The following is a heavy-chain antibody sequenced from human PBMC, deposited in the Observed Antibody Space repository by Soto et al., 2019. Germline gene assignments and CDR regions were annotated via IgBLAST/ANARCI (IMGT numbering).Heavy chain of an antibody. J-gene: IGHJ4*02. V-gene: IGHV3-15*07. CDR1: GFNFSNTW. CDR2: IKSKTDGGTT. D-gene: IGHD2-21*01. CDR3: TTDDLVAH. Sequence: EVQLVESGGGLVNPGGSLRLSCAASGFNFSNTWMHWFRQAPGKGLEWVGRIKSKTDGGTTEYAAPVKGRFNISRDDSKNTLFLQMKSLKAEYTAVYYCTTDDLVAHWGQGTLVSVSS.